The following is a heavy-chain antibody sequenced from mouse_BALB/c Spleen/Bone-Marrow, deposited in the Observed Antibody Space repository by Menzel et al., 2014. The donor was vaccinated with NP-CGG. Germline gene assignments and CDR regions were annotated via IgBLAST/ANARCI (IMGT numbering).Heavy chain of an antibody. CDR1: GFTFSSYG. J-gene: IGHJ2*03. CDR2: INSNGGST. CDR3: ARVWYFDY. Sequence: EVQRVESGGGLVQPGGPLKLSCAASGFTFSSYGMSWVRRTPDKRLELVATINSNGGSTYYPDSVKGRFTISRDNAKNTLYLQMSSLKSEDTAMYYCARVWYFDYWGQGTSLTVSS. V-gene: IGHV5-6-3*01.